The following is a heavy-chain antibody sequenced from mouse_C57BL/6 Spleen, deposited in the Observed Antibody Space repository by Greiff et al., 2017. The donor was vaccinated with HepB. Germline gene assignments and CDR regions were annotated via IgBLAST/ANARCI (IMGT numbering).Heavy chain of an antibody. CDR3: TGDGSPYWYFDV. D-gene: IGHD1-1*01. V-gene: IGHV6-3*01. CDR1: GFTFSNYW. J-gene: IGHJ1*03. CDR2: IRLKSDNYAT. Sequence: EVMLVESGGGLVQPGGSMKLSCVASGFTFSNYWMNWVRQSPEKGLEWVAQIRLKSDNYATHYAESVKGRFTISRDDSKSSVYLQMNNLRAEDTGIYYCTGDGSPYWYFDVWGTGTTVTVSS.